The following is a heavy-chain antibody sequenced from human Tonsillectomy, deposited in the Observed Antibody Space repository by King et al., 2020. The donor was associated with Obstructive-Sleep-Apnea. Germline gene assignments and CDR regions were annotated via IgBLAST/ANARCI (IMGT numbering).Heavy chain of an antibody. CDR3: ATPPIGEKDAFDI. D-gene: IGHD3-10*01. Sequence: QLVQSGAEVKKPGASVNVSCKASGYTFTSYEINWFRQATGQGLDWRGWMNPNSGNTGHAQKFQGRVTMTRNNSISTAYMELSSLRSEDTAVYYCATPPIGEKDAFDIWGQGTMVTVSS. J-gene: IGHJ3*02. CDR2: MNPNSGNT. CDR1: GYTFTSYE. V-gene: IGHV1-8*01.